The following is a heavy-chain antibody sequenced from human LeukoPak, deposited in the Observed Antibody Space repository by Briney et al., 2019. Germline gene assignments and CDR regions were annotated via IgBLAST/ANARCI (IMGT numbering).Heavy chain of an antibody. V-gene: IGHV4-59*01. Sequence: SETLSLTCTVSGGSISSYYWSWIRQPPGKGREWIGYIYYSGSTNYNPSLKSRVTISVDTSKNQFSLKLSSVTAADTAVYYCARDGYNYRGLDYWGQGTLVTVSS. CDR1: GGSISSYY. CDR2: IYYSGST. D-gene: IGHD5-24*01. CDR3: ARDGYNYRGLDY. J-gene: IGHJ4*02.